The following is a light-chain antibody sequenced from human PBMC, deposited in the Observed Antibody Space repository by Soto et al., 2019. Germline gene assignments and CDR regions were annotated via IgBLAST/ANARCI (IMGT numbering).Light chain of an antibody. CDR1: QRISYN. J-gene: IGKJ2*01. V-gene: IGKV3-15*01. CDR2: GAS. Sequence: EIVMTQSPATLSVSPGERATLSCRASQRISYNLAWYQQKPGQAPRLLIYGASTRATGIPARFSGSGSGTAFTLTISSLQSEDFAVYYCQQYNNWPPYTFGHGTKREIK. CDR3: QQYNNWPPYT.